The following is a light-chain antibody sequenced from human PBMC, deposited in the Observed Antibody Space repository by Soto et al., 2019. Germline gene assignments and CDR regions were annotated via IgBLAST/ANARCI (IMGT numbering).Light chain of an antibody. J-gene: IGLJ2*01. CDR3: QSYDSSLSGSV. V-gene: IGLV1-40*01. CDR1: SFNIGAGYD. Sequence: QSVLTQPPSVYGAPGQRVTISCTGSSFNIGAGYDVHWYQQLPGTAPKLLIYGNSKRPSGVPDRFSGSKSGTSASLAITGLQAEDEADYYCQSYDSSLSGSVFGGGTKLTVL. CDR2: GNS.